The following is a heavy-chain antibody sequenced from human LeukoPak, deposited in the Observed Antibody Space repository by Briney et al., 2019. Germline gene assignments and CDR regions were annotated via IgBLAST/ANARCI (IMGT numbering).Heavy chain of an antibody. Sequence: GGALSLSCAASGFTFRDYYMRWIRQAPGKGLEGVSYISSSGSTIYYADSVKGRFTISRDNAKNSLYLQMNSLRAEDTAVYYCASRDYDSSGFDYWGQGTLVTVSS. CDR1: GFTFRDYY. D-gene: IGHD3-22*01. V-gene: IGHV3-11*04. J-gene: IGHJ4*02. CDR2: ISSSGSTI. CDR3: ASRDYDSSGFDY.